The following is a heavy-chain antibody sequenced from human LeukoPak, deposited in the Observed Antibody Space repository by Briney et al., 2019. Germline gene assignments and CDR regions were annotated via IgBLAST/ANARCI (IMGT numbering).Heavy chain of an antibody. CDR2: ISSSGSTI. V-gene: IGHV3-48*03. D-gene: IGHD6-19*01. CDR1: GFTFSSYE. J-gene: IGHJ3*02. CDR3: ARIAMAGIGDGFDI. Sequence: GGSLRLSCAASGFTFSSYEMNWVRQAPGKGLEWVSYISSSGSTIYYADSVKGRFTISRDNAKNSLYLQMNSLRAEDTALYHCARIAMAGIGDGFDIWGQGTMVTVSS.